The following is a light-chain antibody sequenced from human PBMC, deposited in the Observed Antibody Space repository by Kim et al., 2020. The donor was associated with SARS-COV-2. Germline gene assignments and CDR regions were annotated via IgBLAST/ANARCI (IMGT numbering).Light chain of an antibody. V-gene: IGLV3-21*04. Sequence: YELTQPPSVSVAPGKTARITCGGNNIGSKSVHWYQQKPGQAPVLVIYYDSDRPSGIPERFSGSNSGNTATLTISRVEAGDEADYYCQVWDSSSDHAVFGGGTQLTVL. CDR1: NIGSKS. CDR2: YDS. J-gene: IGLJ3*02. CDR3: QVWDSSSDHAV.